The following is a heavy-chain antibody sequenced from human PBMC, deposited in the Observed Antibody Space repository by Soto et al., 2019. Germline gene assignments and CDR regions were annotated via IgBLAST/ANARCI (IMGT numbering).Heavy chain of an antibody. CDR1: GGSVTTADHY. Sequence: QVQLQESGPGLVKPSQTLSLTCTVSGGSVTTADHYYNWIRQPPGKGLEWIGYIYYSGSTSYCPSLKRRVTVSLDTTKPQFSLQISSVTAADTAVYYCARGYGSTLLGYWGQVTLVTVSS. CDR2: IYYSGST. V-gene: IGHV4-30-4*01. D-gene: IGHD2-8*02. CDR3: ARGYGSTLLGY. J-gene: IGHJ4*02.